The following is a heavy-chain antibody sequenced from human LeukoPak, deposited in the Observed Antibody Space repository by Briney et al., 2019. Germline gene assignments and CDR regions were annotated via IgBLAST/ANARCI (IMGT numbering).Heavy chain of an antibody. CDR1: GFTLSSYW. Sequence: GGSLRLSCAASGFTLSSYWMSWVRQAPGKGLEWVAFILFDGSNRYYTDSVKGRFTISRDDSKNTLYLQMNILRAEDTAVYYCATNFRDAFDIWGQGTMVIVSS. V-gene: IGHV3-30*02. J-gene: IGHJ3*02. CDR3: ATNFRDAFDI. D-gene: IGHD2/OR15-2a*01. CDR2: ILFDGSNR.